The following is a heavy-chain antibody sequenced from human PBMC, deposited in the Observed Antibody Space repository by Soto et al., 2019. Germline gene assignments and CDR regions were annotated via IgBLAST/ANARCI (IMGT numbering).Heavy chain of an antibody. D-gene: IGHD3-3*01. CDR3: ARLGRLRVLEWGGSYNYYYIDV. CDR2: IYYSGST. V-gene: IGHV4-59*01. CDR1: GGSISSYY. J-gene: IGHJ6*03. Sequence: SETLSLTCTVSGGSISSYYWSWIRQPPGKGLEWIGYIYYSGSTNYNPSLKSRVTISVDTSKNQFSLKLSSVTAADTAVYYCARLGRLRVLEWGGSYNYYYIDVWGKGTTVTVS.